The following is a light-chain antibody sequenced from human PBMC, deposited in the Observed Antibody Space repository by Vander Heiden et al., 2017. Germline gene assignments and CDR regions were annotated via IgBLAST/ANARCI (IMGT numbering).Light chain of an antibody. CDR1: NIGTKS. J-gene: IGLJ2*01. CDR3: QVWDSSSDHVV. CDR2: ADS. Sequence: SYVLTQPPSVSVAPGQTARITCGGNNIGTKSVHWYKQKPGQAPVLVVYADSDRPSGIPERFSGANSGNTATLTISRVEAGDEADYSCQVWDSSSDHVVFGGGTKLTVL. V-gene: IGLV3-21*02.